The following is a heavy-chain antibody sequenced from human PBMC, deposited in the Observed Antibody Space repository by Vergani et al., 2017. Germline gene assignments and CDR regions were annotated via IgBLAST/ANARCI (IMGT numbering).Heavy chain of an antibody. Sequence: QVQLVQSGAEVKKPGSSVKVSCKASGGTFSSYTISWVRQAPGQGLEWMGRIIPILGIANSAQKFQGGVTITADKSTSTAYMELSRLRSEDTAVYYCARGYGDYVGRHAFDIWGQGTMVTVSS. CDR2: IIPILGIA. V-gene: IGHV1-69*02. CDR1: GGTFSSYT. D-gene: IGHD4-17*01. J-gene: IGHJ3*02. CDR3: ARGYGDYVGRHAFDI.